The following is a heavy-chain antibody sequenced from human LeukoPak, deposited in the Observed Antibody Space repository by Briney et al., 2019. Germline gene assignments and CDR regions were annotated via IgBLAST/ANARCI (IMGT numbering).Heavy chain of an antibody. CDR1: GYTFTGYY. Sequence: ASVKVSCTASGYTFTGYYMHWVRQAPGQGLEWMGRINPNSGGTNYAQKFQGRVTMTRDTSISTAYMELRSLRSDDTAVYYCARDRWWELTYYYYYYGMDVWGQGTTVTVSS. J-gene: IGHJ6*02. CDR3: ARDRWWELTYYYYYYGMDV. D-gene: IGHD1-26*01. V-gene: IGHV1-2*06. CDR2: INPNSGGT.